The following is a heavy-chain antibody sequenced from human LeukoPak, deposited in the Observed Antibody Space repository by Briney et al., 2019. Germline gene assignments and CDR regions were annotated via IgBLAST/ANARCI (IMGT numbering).Heavy chain of an antibody. V-gene: IGHV1-69*04. Sequence: SVTVSRKASGGTFSSYAISWVRQAPGQGLEWMGRIIPILGIANYAQKFQGRVTITADKSTSTAYMELSSLRSEDTAVYYCARASPKGDCSSTSCYLKSYYYYGMDVWGHGTTVTVSS. CDR3: ARASPKGDCSSTSCYLKSYYYYGMDV. CDR2: IIPILGIA. D-gene: IGHD2-2*01. CDR1: GGTFSSYA. J-gene: IGHJ6*02.